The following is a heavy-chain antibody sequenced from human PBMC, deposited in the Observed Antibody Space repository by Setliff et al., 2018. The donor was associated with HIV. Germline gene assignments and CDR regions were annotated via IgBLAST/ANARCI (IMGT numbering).Heavy chain of an antibody. V-gene: IGHV6-1*01. CDR1: GDSVSNRSAA. D-gene: IGHD6-13*01. CDR2: TFHRSKWYS. CDR3: ARSITTAGTVFDY. J-gene: IGHJ4*02. Sequence: PSQTLSLTCAISGDSVSNRSAAWNWIRQSPSRGLEWLGRTFHRSKWYSDYAESVRSRITINPDTSKNQLSLQLHSVTPEDTAVYYCARSITTAGTVFDYWGQGTLVTVSS.